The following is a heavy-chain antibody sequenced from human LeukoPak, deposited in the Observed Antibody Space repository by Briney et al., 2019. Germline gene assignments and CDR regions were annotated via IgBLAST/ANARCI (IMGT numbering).Heavy chain of an antibody. CDR1: GFTFSSYE. J-gene: IGHJ3*02. Sequence: GGSLRLSCAASGFTFSSYEMNWVRQAPGKGLEWVSYISSSGSTIYYADSVKGRFTISRDNAKNSLYLQMNSLRAEDTALYYCAKDISDDILTGIDAFDIWGQGTMVTVSS. CDR2: ISSSGSTI. D-gene: IGHD3-9*01. V-gene: IGHV3-48*03. CDR3: AKDISDDILTGIDAFDI.